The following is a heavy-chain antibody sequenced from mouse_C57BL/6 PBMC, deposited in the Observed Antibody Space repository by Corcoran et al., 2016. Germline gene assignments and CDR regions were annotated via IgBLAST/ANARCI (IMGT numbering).Heavy chain of an antibody. CDR1: GYTFTDYY. V-gene: IGHV1-26*01. Sequence: EVQLQQSGPELVKPGASVKISCKASGYTFTDYYMNWVKQSHGKSLEWIGDINPNNGGTSYNQKFKGKATLTVDKSSSTAYMELRSLTSEDSAVYYCARQEPSYYAMDSWGQGTSVTVSS. J-gene: IGHJ4*01. CDR2: INPNNGGT. CDR3: ARQEPSYYAMDS.